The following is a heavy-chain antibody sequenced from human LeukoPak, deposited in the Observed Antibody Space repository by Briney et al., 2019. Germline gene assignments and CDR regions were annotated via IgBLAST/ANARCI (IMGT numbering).Heavy chain of an antibody. CDR2: ISGSGGST. Sequence: GGSLRLSCAASGFTFSSYGMSWVRQAPGKGLEWVSAISGSGGSTYYADSVKGRFTISRDNSKNTLYLQMNSLRAEDTAVYYCARASPRSYYDSSGYFDYWGQGTLVTVSS. D-gene: IGHD3-22*01. CDR3: ARASPRSYYDSSGYFDY. J-gene: IGHJ4*02. CDR1: GFTFSSYG. V-gene: IGHV3-23*01.